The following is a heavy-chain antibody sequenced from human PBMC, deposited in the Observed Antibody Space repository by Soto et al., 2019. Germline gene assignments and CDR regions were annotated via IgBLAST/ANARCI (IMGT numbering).Heavy chain of an antibody. CDR1: GGSISSSSYY. CDR2: IYYSGST. D-gene: IGHD3-3*01. V-gene: IGHV4-39*01. Sequence: SSETLSLTCTVSGGSISSSSYYWGWIRQPPGKGLEWIGSIYYSGSTYYNPSLKSRVTISVDTSKNQFSLKLSSVTAADTAVYYCARHRQGGAAYDFCSGYYQYYFDYCGQGTLVTVYS. J-gene: IGHJ4*02. CDR3: ARHRQGGAAYDFCSGYYQYYFDY.